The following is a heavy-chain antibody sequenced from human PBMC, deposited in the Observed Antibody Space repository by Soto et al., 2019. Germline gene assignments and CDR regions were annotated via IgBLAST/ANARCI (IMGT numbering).Heavy chain of an antibody. D-gene: IGHD2-21*01. CDR3: ARDHGAIVVVNATHSGPHYFDY. CDR1: GYTFTSYA. CDR2: INAGNGNT. V-gene: IGHV1-3*01. Sequence: ASVKVSCKASGYTFTSYAMHWVRQAPGQRLEWMGWINAGNGNTKYSQKFQGRVTITRDTSASTAYMELSSLRSEDTAVYYCARDHGAIVVVNATHSGPHYFDYWGQGTLVTVSS. J-gene: IGHJ4*02.